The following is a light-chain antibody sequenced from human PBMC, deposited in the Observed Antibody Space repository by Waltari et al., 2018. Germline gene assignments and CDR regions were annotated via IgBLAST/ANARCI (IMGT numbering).Light chain of an antibody. CDR1: GSNIGAGYE. CDR3: QSYDTSLSVV. CDR2: GST. V-gene: IGLV1-40*01. Sequence: QSVLTQPPSVSGARGQRVTISCTGRGSNIGAGYEVHWYQQLPRAAPKLLIYGSTSRPLGVPARFFGSTSGTSASLAIIGLQAEDEADYYCQSYDTSLSVVFGGGTKLTVL. J-gene: IGLJ3*02.